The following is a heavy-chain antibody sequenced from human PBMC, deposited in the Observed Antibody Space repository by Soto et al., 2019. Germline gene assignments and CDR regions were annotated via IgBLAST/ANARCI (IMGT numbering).Heavy chain of an antibody. V-gene: IGHV4-39*01. D-gene: IGHD6-13*01. J-gene: IGHJ6*02. Sequence: SSETLSLTCTVSGGSISSGDYYWSWIRQPPGKGLEWIGEINHSGSTNYNPSLKSRVTISVDTSKNQFSLKLSSVTAADTAVYYCASLWIAAAGHGDYYYYGMDVWGQGTTVTVSS. CDR2: INHSGST. CDR3: ASLWIAAAGHGDYYYYGMDV. CDR1: GGSISSGDYY.